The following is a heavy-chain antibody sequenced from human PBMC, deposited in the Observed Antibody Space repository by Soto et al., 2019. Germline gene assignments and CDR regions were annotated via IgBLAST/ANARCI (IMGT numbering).Heavy chain of an antibody. Sequence: EVQLVESGGGLVQPGGSLRLSCSASGFTFSSYAIHWVRQAPGKGLEYVSAITSNGGNTYYADSVKGRFTISRDNSKNTLDLQMSSLRAEDTAVYYCVKGGGSSWYSYFDYWGQGTLVTVSS. V-gene: IGHV3-64D*06. CDR3: VKGGGSSWYSYFDY. J-gene: IGHJ4*02. CDR2: ITSNGGNT. D-gene: IGHD6-13*01. CDR1: GFTFSSYA.